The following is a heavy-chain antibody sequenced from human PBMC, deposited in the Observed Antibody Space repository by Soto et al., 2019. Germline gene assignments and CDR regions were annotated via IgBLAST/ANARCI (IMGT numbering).Heavy chain of an antibody. V-gene: IGHV3-15*01. CDR3: STAGQWYFWTASYFEH. J-gene: IGHJ4*02. Sequence: RGSLTLSCAASGLGVTNAWLSWFLQTPGEGRHWVGRSKPKTDRSETIQYAASVKGRFIISRDDSKDILYLEMNSLKTDDTGVYYCSTAGQWYFWTASYFEHWGQGTPVTVS. D-gene: IGHD3-3*01. CDR2: SKPKTDRSETI. CDR1: GLGVTNAW.